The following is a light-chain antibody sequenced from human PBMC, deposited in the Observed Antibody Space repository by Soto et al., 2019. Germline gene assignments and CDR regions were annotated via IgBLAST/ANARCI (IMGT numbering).Light chain of an antibody. J-gene: IGKJ1*01. Sequence: EIQMTQSPSSLSASVGDRVTITCQASQNINNYLNWYQQKPGRAPKLLIYDASNLEAGVPSRFRGSGSGTDFTFTISRLQPDDCATYYCQQYENYWTFGQGTKVDIK. V-gene: IGKV1-33*01. CDR2: DAS. CDR3: QQYENYWT. CDR1: QNINNY.